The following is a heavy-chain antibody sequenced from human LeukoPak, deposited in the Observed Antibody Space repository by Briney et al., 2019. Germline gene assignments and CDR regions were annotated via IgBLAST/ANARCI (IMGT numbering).Heavy chain of an antibody. CDR2: IYPADSDT. D-gene: IGHD3-22*01. V-gene: IGHV5-51*01. CDR3: ARHRRNTMIGTVSSRGFDY. Sequence: GESLKISCKGSGYSFTSYWIGWVRQMPGEGLEWMGIIYPADSDTTYSPSFQGQVTISADKSISTAYLQWCSLKASDTAMYYCARHRRNTMIGTVSSRGFDYWGQGTLVTVSS. J-gene: IGHJ4*02. CDR1: GYSFTSYW.